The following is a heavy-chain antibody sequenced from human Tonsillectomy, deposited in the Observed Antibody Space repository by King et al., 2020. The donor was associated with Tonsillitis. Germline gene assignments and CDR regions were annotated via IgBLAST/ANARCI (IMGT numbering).Heavy chain of an antibody. J-gene: IGHJ6*02. CDR2: ISYDGSNK. V-gene: IGHV3-30*18. CDR1: GFTFSSYG. Sequence: VQLVESGGGVVQPGRSLRLSCAASGFTFSSYGMHWVRQAPGKGLEWVAVISYDGSNKYYADSVKGRFTISRDNSKNTLYLQMNSRRAEDTAVYHCAKDYYDFWSGHYFYYGMDVWGQGTTVTVSS. D-gene: IGHD3-3*01. CDR3: AKDYYDFWSGHYFYYGMDV.